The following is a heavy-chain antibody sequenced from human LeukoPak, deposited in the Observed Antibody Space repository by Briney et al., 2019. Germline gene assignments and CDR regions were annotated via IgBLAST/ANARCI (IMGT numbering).Heavy chain of an antibody. V-gene: IGHV4-38-2*02. D-gene: IGHD2-2*01. CDR2: IYHSGST. Sequence: SETLSLTCTVSGYSISSGFYWGWIRQPPGKGLEWIGSIYHSGSTYYNPSLKSRVTISVDTSKNQFSLNLSSVTAADTAVYYCARGPAGPAAPHYFDYWGQGTLVTVSS. J-gene: IGHJ4*02. CDR1: GYSISSGFY. CDR3: ARGPAGPAAPHYFDY.